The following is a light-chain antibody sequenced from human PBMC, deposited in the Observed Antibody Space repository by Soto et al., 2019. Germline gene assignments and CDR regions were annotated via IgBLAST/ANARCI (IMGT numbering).Light chain of an antibody. V-gene: IGLV2-14*01. CDR1: SSDVGGYNY. J-gene: IGLJ1*01. CDR2: EVS. Sequence: QSALTQPASVSGSPGQSIAISCTGTSSDVGGYNYVSWYQQLPGKAPKLLISEVSNRPSGVSHRFSGSKSGNTASLTISGLQAGDEADYYCSSYRTGGPFVFGTGTKVTV. CDR3: SSYRTGGPFV.